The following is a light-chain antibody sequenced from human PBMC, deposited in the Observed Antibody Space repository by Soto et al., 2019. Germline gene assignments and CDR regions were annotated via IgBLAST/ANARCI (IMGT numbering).Light chain of an antibody. Sequence: QSVLAQPASVSGSPGQSITISCTGTSSDVGAYNSVSWYQQHPHKAPQVIIYKGTQRPSGVSNRFSGSTSGNAASLTISGLQADDEADYFFFSSAPESTHDFGNGPTGTV. J-gene: IGLJ1*01. CDR3: FSSAPESTHD. V-gene: IGLV2-23*01. CDR1: SSDVGAYNS. CDR2: KGT.